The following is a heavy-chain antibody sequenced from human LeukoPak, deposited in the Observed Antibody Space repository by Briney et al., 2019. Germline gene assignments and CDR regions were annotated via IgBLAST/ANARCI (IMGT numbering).Heavy chain of an antibody. CDR2: ISSSSSTI. CDR3: ARDIGYVNYYYYYGMGV. J-gene: IGHJ6*02. V-gene: IGHV3-48*01. Sequence: GGSLRLSCAASGFTFSSYSMNWVRQAPGKGLEWVSYISSSSSTIYYADSVKGRFTISRDNAKNSLYLQMNSLRAEDTAVYYCARDIGYVNYYYYYGMGVWGQGTTVTVSS. D-gene: IGHD5-12*01. CDR1: GFTFSSYS.